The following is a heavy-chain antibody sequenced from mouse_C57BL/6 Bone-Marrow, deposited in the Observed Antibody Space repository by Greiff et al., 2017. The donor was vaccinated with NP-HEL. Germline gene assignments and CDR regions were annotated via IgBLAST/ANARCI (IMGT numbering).Heavy chain of an antibody. CDR3: VRDYDYNEGVFDY. D-gene: IGHD2-4*01. J-gene: IGHJ2*01. Sequence: QVQLQQSGPGLVQPSQSLSITCTVSGFSLTSYGVHWVRQSPGKGLEWLGVIWSGGSTDYNAAFISRLSISKDNSKSQVFFKMNSLQADDTAIYYCVRDYDYNEGVFDYWGQGTTLTVSS. CDR2: IWSGGST. CDR1: GFSLTSYG. V-gene: IGHV2-2*01.